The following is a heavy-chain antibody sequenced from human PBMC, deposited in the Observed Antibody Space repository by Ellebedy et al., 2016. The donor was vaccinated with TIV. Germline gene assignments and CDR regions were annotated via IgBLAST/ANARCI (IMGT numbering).Heavy chain of an antibody. CDR3: AKDEGGTLWDP. D-gene: IGHD1-7*01. J-gene: IGHJ5*02. Sequence: GGSLRLXXAASGFSFRNYWMNWVRQAPGKGLEWVANINQDGSEKYYVGSVKGRFTISRDNAKNLLYLQMNSLRVEDTAVFYCAKDEGGTLWDPWGQGTLVTVSS. CDR1: GFSFRNYW. V-gene: IGHV3-7*04. CDR2: INQDGSEK.